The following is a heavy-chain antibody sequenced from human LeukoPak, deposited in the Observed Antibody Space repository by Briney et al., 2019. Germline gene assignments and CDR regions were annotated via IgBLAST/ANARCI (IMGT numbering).Heavy chain of an antibody. Sequence: GGTLRLSCAASGFTFSSYGMSWVPQAPGKGLEWVSALNTGGVSTYYADSVKGRFTISRDNSKNTLYLQMNSLRAEDTAVYYCAKDFGGAGSYHCPFYCGVQGSLVTVSS. CDR3: AKDFGGAGSYHCPFYC. D-gene: IGHD3-10*01. V-gene: IGHV3-23*01. J-gene: IGHJ4*02. CDR1: GFTFSSYG. CDR2: LNTGGVST.